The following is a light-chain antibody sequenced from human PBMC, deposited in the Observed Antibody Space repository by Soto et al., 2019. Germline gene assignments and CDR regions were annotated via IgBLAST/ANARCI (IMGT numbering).Light chain of an antibody. Sequence: EIVMTQSPATLSVSPGEGATVSCRASQSVSSNVAWYQQKPGQAPRLLLYDASNRATGIPARFSGSGSGTDFTLTISSLEPEDFAVYYCQQRSNWPRSITFGQGTRLEIK. V-gene: IGKV3-11*01. CDR2: DAS. CDR1: QSVSSN. CDR3: QQRSNWPRSIT. J-gene: IGKJ5*01.